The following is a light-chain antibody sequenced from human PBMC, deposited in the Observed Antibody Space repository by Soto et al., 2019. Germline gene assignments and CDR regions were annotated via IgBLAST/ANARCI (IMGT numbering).Light chain of an antibody. V-gene: IGLV1-44*01. CDR1: SSNIGSNT. Sequence: QSVLTQSPSASGTPGQRVTISCSGSSSNIGSNTVNWYQQLPRTAPKLLIYGNHQRPSGVPDRFSGSKSDTSASLAISGLQSEDEADYYCATWDASLNGFVFGTGTKVTVL. CDR2: GNH. CDR3: ATWDASLNGFV. J-gene: IGLJ1*01.